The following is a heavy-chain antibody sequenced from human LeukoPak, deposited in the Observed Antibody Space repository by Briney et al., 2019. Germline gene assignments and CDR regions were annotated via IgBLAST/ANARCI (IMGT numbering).Heavy chain of an antibody. D-gene: IGHD3-22*01. J-gene: IGHJ4*02. CDR2: IKQDGSGR. CDR1: GFTFSSYW. CDR3: VRDGDTSGYTN. V-gene: IGHV3-7*01. Sequence: GGSLRLSCAASGFTFSSYWMHWVRQAPGKGLEWVANIKQDGSGRHYVDSVKGRFTISRDNAKNSLYLQMNSLRAEDTAVYSCVRDGDTSGYTNWGQGTLVTVSS.